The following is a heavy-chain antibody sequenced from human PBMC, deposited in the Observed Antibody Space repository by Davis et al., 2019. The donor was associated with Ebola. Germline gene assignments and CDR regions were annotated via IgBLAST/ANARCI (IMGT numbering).Heavy chain of an antibody. V-gene: IGHV4-34*01. D-gene: IGHD4-11*01. Sequence: PSETLSLTCAVYGGSFNDYYWGWIRQSPGHGLEWIGEINYRGKTYYNTALRSRVSLSIDRSKMQYSLRLTSVTAADTAVYYCARTNAFDSWGQGTMVTVSP. CDR3: ARTNAFDS. CDR2: INYRGKT. J-gene: IGHJ3*01. CDR1: GGSFNDYY.